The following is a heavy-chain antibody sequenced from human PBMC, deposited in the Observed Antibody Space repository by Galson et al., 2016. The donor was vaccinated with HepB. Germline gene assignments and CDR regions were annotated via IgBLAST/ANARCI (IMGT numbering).Heavy chain of an antibody. Sequence: SLRLSCAVSGFTFSSYWMHWVRQVPGKGLVWVSRIDVDGSSTRYADSVKGRFTISRDNSKNTLYLQMNSLRAGDTAVYYCARDDHYGVYFDHWGQGTLVTVSS. J-gene: IGHJ4*02. CDR2: IDVDGSST. CDR1: GFTFSSYW. V-gene: IGHV3-74*01. D-gene: IGHD3-16*01. CDR3: ARDDHYGVYFDH.